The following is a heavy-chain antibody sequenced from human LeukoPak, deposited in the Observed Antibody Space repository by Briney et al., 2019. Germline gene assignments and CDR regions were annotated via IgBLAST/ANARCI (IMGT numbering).Heavy chain of an antibody. CDR1: GFSYSLYA. J-gene: IGHJ4*02. CDR2: ISGSGDTT. Sequence: QPGGSLRLSCVASGFSYSLYAMTWVRQTPGKGLEWVSLISGSGDTTSYADSLKGRFTISRDNSKNTVYLQMESLRVEDTAVYYCAKGKREWAAAGDYWGQGTLVTVSS. V-gene: IGHV3-23*01. CDR3: AKGKREWAAAGDY. D-gene: IGHD6-13*01.